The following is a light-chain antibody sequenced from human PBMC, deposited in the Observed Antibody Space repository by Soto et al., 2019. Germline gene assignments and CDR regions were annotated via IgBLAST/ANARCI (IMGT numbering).Light chain of an antibody. V-gene: IGKV3-11*01. Sequence: MTQSPATLSLSPGERATLSCRASQSVGSFLAWYQQKPGQAPRLLIYDTSIRATGIPARFSGSGSGTDFTLTISSLEPEDFAVYYCQQRNSWPPTFTFGQGTRLEI. CDR3: QQRNSWPPTFT. CDR1: QSVGSF. J-gene: IGKJ5*01. CDR2: DTS.